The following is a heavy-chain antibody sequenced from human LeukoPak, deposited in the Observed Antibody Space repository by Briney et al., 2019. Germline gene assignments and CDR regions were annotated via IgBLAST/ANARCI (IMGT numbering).Heavy chain of an antibody. CDR2: INHSGST. V-gene: IGHV4-34*01. CDR1: GGSFSGYY. J-gene: IGHJ5*02. D-gene: IGHD6-19*01. Sequence: PSETLSLTCAVYGGSFSGYYWSWIRQPPGKGLEWIGEINHSGSTNYNPSLKSRVTISVDTSKNQFSLNLSSVTAADTAVYYCARDKSSSGWYDKNWFDPWGQGTLVTVSS. CDR3: ARDKSSSGWYDKNWFDP.